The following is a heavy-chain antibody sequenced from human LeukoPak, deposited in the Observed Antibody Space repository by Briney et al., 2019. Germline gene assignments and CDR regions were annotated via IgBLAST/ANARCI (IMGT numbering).Heavy chain of an antibody. CDR1: GGSISSYY. D-gene: IGHD1-14*01. CDR2: IYHSGST. Sequence: SETLSLTCTVSGGSISSYYWSWIRQPAGKGLEWIGEIYHSGSTNYNPSLKSRVTISVDKSKNQFSLKLSSVTAADTAVYYCARVQGSPGGGMDVWGQGTTVAVSS. V-gene: IGHV4-59*12. J-gene: IGHJ6*02. CDR3: ARVQGSPGGGMDV.